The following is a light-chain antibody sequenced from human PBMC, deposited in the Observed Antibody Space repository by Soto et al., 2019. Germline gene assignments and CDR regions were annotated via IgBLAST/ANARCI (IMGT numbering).Light chain of an antibody. CDR2: DAS. J-gene: IGKJ3*01. V-gene: IGKV1-33*01. CDR3: QQFHNFPPT. Sequence: DIQMTQSPSSLSASVGDRVTITCQASQDISNYLNWYQQKPGKTPNLLIYDASTLKSGVPSRFSGSRSGTKCTCTITSLQPEDIATSYCQQFHNFPPTFGPGTKV. CDR1: QDISNY.